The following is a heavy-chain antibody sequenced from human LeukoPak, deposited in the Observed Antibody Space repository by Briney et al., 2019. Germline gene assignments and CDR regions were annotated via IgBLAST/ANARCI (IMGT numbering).Heavy chain of an antibody. J-gene: IGHJ4*02. V-gene: IGHV3-15*01. CDR1: GFTFSESW. CDR3: TAQVVTTNEF. D-gene: IGHD2-21*02. Sequence: PGGSLRLSCAASGFTFSESWMNWVRQAPGKGLEWVGRVRRQTEGETTDYPAPVKGRFTISRDDSKNTVYLQMNFLKTEDTAVYYCTAQVVTTNEFWGQGTLVTVSS. CDR2: VRRQTEGETT.